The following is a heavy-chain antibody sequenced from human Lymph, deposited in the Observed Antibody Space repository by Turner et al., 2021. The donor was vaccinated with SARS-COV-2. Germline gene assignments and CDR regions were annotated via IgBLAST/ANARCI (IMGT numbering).Heavy chain of an antibody. V-gene: IGHV3-9*01. CDR2: SSWNSGSI. CDR3: AKGRRFGMDV. CDR1: GFTFDEYV. Sequence: EVQLVESGGGLVQPGRSLRLACAASGFTFDEYVRHCVRQAPGKGLEWVSGSSWNSGSIGYADSVKGRFTISRDNAKNSLYLQMNSLRAEDTALDYCAKGRRFGMDVWGQGTTVTVSS. J-gene: IGHJ6*02.